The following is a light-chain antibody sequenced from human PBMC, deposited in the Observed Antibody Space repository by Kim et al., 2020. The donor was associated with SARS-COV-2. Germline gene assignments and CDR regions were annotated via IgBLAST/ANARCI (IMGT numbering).Light chain of an antibody. CDR3: YSAADNNPL. J-gene: IGLJ2*01. CDR2: KDS. V-gene: IGLV3-27*01. Sequence: VSPGKTAMLTLSGDLLAKKKYSRWFQQKPGQAPVVVIYKDSERPSGIPERFSGSSSGTTVTLTISGAQVEDEADYYCYSAADNNPLVGGGTQLTVL. CDR1: LLAKKKY.